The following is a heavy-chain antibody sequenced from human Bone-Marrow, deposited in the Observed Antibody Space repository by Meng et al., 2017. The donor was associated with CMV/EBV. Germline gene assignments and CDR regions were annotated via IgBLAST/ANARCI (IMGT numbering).Heavy chain of an antibody. Sequence: ASVKVSCKASGYTFTGYYMHWVRQAPGQGLEWMGWINPNSGGTNYAQNFQGRVTMTRDMSLSTAYMELSRLRSDDTAVYYCAREISGSYSAGGYWGQGRLVNVAS. CDR1: GYTFTGYY. CDR2: INPNSGGT. J-gene: IGHJ4*02. CDR3: AREISGSYSAGGY. V-gene: IGHV1-2*02. D-gene: IGHD1-26*01.